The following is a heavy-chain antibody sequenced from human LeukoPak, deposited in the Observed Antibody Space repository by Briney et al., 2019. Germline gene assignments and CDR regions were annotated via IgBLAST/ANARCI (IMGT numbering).Heavy chain of an antibody. CDR2: ISGSGGST. Sequence: PGGSLRLSCAASGFTFSSYAMSWVRQAPGKGLEWVSAISGSGGSTYYADSVKGRFTISRDNSKNTLYLQMNSLRAEDTAVYYCAKSAEGGYYYDSSGYSYYDYWGQGPLVTVSS. D-gene: IGHD3-22*01. CDR1: GFTFSSYA. J-gene: IGHJ4*02. V-gene: IGHV3-23*01. CDR3: AKSAEGGYYYDSSGYSYYDY.